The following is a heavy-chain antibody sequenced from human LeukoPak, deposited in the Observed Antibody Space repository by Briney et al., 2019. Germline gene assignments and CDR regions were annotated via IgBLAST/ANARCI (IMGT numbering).Heavy chain of an antibody. D-gene: IGHD6-19*01. J-gene: IGHJ6*02. CDR3: ARGYSSGWYDYYGMDV. V-gene: IGHV3-48*03. Sequence: GGSLRLSCAASGFTFSSYEMNWVRQAPGKGLEWVSYISSSGRTIYYADSVKGRFTISRDNAKSSLDLQMNSLRAEDTAVYYCARGYSSGWYDYYGMDVWGQGTTVTVSS. CDR2: ISSSGRTI. CDR1: GFTFSSYE.